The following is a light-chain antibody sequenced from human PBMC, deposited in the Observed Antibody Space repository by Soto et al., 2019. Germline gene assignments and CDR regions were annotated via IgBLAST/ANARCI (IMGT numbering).Light chain of an antibody. V-gene: IGLV1-44*01. CDR2: SNN. CDR1: SSNIGSNT. Sequence: QSVLTQPPSASGTPGQRVTISCSGGSSNIGSNTVNWYQQLPGTAPKLLIYSNNQRPSGVPARFSGSKSGTSASLAISGLQSEDEADYYCAAWDVSLNGVVFGGGTKLTVL. CDR3: AAWDVSLNGVV. J-gene: IGLJ2*01.